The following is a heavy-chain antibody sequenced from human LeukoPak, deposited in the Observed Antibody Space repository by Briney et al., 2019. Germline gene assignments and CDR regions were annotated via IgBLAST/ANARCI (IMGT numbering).Heavy chain of an antibody. CDR3: ARVRGGRGSSYGCFDY. Sequence: SETLSLTCTVSGGSISSGGYYWSWIRQHPGKGLEWIGYIYYSGSTYYNPSLKSRVTISVDTSKNQFSLKLSSVTAADTAVYYCARVRGGRGSSYGCFDYWGQGTLVTVSS. V-gene: IGHV4-31*03. CDR2: IYYSGST. D-gene: IGHD5-18*01. J-gene: IGHJ4*02. CDR1: GGSISSGGYY.